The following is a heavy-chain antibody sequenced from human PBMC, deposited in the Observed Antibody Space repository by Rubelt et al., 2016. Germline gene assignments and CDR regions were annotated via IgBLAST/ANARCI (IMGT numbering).Heavy chain of an antibody. CDR2: INAGNGNT. V-gene: IGHV1-3*01. CDR1: GYTFTSYA. J-gene: IGHJ4*02. CDR3: ARGYCSGGSCYYFDY. Sequence: QVQLVQSGAEVKKPGASVKVSCKASGYTFTSYAMHWVRQAPGQRLASLGWINAGNGNTKYSQKFQGTVTITRDTTASTAYMGLSSLRSEDTAVYYCARGYCSGGSCYYFDYWGQGTLVTVSS. D-gene: IGHD2-15*01.